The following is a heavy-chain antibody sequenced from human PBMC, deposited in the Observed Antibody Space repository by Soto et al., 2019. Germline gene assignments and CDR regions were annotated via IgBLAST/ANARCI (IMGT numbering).Heavy chain of an antibody. J-gene: IGHJ4*02. Sequence: QVQLMESGGGVVQPGRSLRLSCAASGFTYSSYAMHWVRQAPGKGLEWVALISHDGSNKYYADSVKGRFTISRDNFKNILYLQMNSLRVDDTAVYYSARDRSMVVVVPGYWGQGTLVTVSS. V-gene: IGHV3-30-3*01. D-gene: IGHD2-2*01. CDR2: ISHDGSNK. CDR1: GFTYSSYA. CDR3: ARDRSMVVVVPGY.